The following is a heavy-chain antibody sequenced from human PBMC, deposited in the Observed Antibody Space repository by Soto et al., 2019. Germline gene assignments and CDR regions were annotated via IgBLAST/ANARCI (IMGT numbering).Heavy chain of an antibody. CDR2: ISAYNGNT. J-gene: IGHJ6*02. Sequence: ASVKXSCKASGYTFTSYGISWVRQAPGQGLEWMGWISAYNGNTNYAQKLQGRVTITADESTSTAYMELSSLRSEDTAVYYCARHVPAAGYYYGMDVWGQGTTVTVSS. D-gene: IGHD2-2*01. V-gene: IGHV1-18*01. CDR3: ARHVPAAGYYYGMDV. CDR1: GYTFTSYG.